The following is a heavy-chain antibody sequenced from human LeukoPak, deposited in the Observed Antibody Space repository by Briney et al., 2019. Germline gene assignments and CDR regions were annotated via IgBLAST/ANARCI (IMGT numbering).Heavy chain of an antibody. Sequence: GGSLRLSCAASGFTFSSYDMHWVRQATGKGLEWVSAIGTAGDTYYPGSVKGRFAISRDNAKNSLYLQMNSLRAEDTAVYYCARDRWELLAFDIWGQGTMVTVSS. CDR3: ARDRWELLAFDI. J-gene: IGHJ3*02. V-gene: IGHV3-13*01. CDR1: GFTFSSYD. CDR2: IGTAGDT. D-gene: IGHD1-26*01.